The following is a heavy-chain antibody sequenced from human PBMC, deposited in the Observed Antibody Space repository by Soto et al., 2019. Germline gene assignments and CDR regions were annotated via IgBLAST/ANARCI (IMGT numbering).Heavy chain of an antibody. Sequence: SETLSLTCTVSGGSISSYYWSWIRQPPGKGLEWIGYIYYSGSTNYNPSLKSRVTISVDTSKNQFSLKLSSVTAADTAVYHCARGSSSWYNWFDPWGQGTLVTVS. CDR2: IYYSGST. V-gene: IGHV4-59*01. D-gene: IGHD6-13*01. CDR1: GGSISSYY. J-gene: IGHJ5*02. CDR3: ARGSSSWYNWFDP.